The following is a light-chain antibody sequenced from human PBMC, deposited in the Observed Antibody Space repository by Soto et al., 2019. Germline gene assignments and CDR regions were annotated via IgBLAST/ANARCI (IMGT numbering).Light chain of an antibody. Sequence: QSVLTQPPSVSGAPGQRVTISCTGSNSNIGAGYDVLWYQQLPGTAPKLLIYGNSNRPSGVPDRFSGSKSGTSASLAITGLQAEDEADYYCQSYDSSLRGSVFGGGTKVTVL. CDR3: QSYDSSLRGSV. CDR1: NSNIGAGYD. V-gene: IGLV1-40*01. CDR2: GNS. J-gene: IGLJ2*01.